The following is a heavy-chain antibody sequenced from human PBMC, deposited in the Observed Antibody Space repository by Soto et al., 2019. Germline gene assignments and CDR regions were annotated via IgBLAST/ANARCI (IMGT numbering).Heavy chain of an antibody. V-gene: IGHV3-48*01. CDR1: GFTFSNYG. CDR2: ISSSSSTI. Sequence: GGSLRLSCEASGFTFSNYGINWVRQAPGKGLEWVSHISSSSSTIYYAESVKGRFSISRDNAKNSLYLQMSSLRGEDTAVYYCATSLLTTVGTTAWGQGTQVTVSS. CDR3: ATSLLTTVGTTA. D-gene: IGHD1-1*01. J-gene: IGHJ4*02.